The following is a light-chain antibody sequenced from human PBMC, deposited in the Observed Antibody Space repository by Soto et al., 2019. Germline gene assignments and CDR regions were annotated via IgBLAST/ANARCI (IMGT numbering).Light chain of an antibody. V-gene: IGKV3-11*01. CDR2: DAS. Sequence: EIVLTQSPGTLSLSPWERATLSCRASQSVSNNYLAWYQHKPGQAPRLLISDASNRATGIPARFSGSGSETDFTLTISSLEPEDSAVYYCQQRSNWPSLTFGGGTKVDIK. CDR1: QSVSNNY. CDR3: QQRSNWPSLT. J-gene: IGKJ4*01.